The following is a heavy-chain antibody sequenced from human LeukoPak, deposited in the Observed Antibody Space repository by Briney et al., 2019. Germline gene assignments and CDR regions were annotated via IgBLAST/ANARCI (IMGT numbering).Heavy chain of an antibody. J-gene: IGHJ4*02. Sequence: GGSLRLSCAASGFTVSSNYMSWVRQAPGKGLEWVSVIYSGGSTYYADSVKGRFTISRDNSKNTLYLQMNSLRAEDTAVYYCARSNYYDSSGAFDHWGQGTLVTVSS. D-gene: IGHD3-22*01. CDR1: GFTVSSNY. V-gene: IGHV3-66*02. CDR2: IYSGGST. CDR3: ARSNYYDSSGAFDH.